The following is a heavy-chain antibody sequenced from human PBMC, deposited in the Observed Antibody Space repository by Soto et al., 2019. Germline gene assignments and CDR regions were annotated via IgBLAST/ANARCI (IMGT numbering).Heavy chain of an antibody. CDR1: GFTFSSYA. D-gene: IGHD3-10*01. CDR3: AKDRIGGSGSWNPYYFDY. V-gene: IGHV3-23*01. Sequence: GGSLRLSCAASGFTFSSYAMSWVRQAPGKGLEWVSAISGSGGSTYYADSVKGRFTISRDNSKNTLYLQMNSLRAEDTAVYYCAKDRIGGSGSWNPYYFDYWGQGTLVTVSS. J-gene: IGHJ4*02. CDR2: ISGSGGST.